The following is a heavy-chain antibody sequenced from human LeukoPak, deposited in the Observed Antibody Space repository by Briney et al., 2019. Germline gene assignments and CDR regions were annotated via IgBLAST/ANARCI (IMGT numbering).Heavy chain of an antibody. Sequence: PGASVKVSCEASGYTFTGYRIHWVRQAPGQGLEWMGWIHPNSGETLYAQKFQGRVTMTRDTSISTAYMELSKLRSDDTAVYYCARKYDMLTGNDNYFDPWGQGTLVTVSS. CDR2: IHPNSGET. CDR3: ARKYDMLTGNDNYFDP. J-gene: IGHJ5*02. D-gene: IGHD3-9*01. V-gene: IGHV1-2*02. CDR1: GYTFTGYR.